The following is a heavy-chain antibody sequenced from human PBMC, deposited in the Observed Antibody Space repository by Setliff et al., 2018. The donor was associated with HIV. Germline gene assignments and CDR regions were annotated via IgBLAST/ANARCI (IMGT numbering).Heavy chain of an antibody. J-gene: IGHJ4*02. V-gene: IGHV4-4*09. CDR1: GGSISGYH. D-gene: IGHD6-13*01. CDR3: ARSPSYRCSWDYYFDY. CDR2: IYTSRGT. Sequence: PSETLSLTCTVSGGSISGYHWNWLRQTPGKGLEWIGYIYTSRGTNYNHSLRTRVIISVDTSDQFSLKLSSVTAADAAVYYCARSPSYRCSWDYYFDYWGQVILVTVSS.